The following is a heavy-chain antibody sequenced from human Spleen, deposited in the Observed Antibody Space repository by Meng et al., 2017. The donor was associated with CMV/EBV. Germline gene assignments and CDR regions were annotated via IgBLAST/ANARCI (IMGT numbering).Heavy chain of an antibody. V-gene: IGHV4-39*01. CDR1: GGSISSGSYY. CDR3: AHGDYVVY. J-gene: IGHJ4*02. CDR2: IYYGGSA. Sequence: SETLSLTCTVSGGSISSGSYYWGWIRQPPGKGLEWIGTIYYGGSAYYNPSLESRVTICVDTSKNQFSLKLSFVTAADTAVYYCAHGDYVVYWGQGILVTVSS. D-gene: IGHD4-17*01.